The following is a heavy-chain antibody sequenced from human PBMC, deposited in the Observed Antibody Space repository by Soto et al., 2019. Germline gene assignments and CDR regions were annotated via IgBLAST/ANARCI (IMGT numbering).Heavy chain of an antibody. V-gene: IGHV3-23*01. Sequence: EVQLLESGGGLVQPGGSLRLSCAASGFTFSSYAMSWVRQAPGKGLEWVSAISGSGGSTYYADSVKGRFTISRDNSKNTLYLQMNRLRAEDTAVYYCAKDPTSCGGDCYTAEYFQHWGQGTLVTVSS. CDR1: GFTFSSYA. CDR3: AKDPTSCGGDCYTAEYFQH. D-gene: IGHD2-21*02. CDR2: ISGSGGST. J-gene: IGHJ1*01.